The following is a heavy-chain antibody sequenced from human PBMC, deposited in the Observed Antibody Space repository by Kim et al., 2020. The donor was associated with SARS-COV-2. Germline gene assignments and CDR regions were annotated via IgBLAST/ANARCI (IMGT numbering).Heavy chain of an antibody. Sequence: GESLKISCKGSGYSFTSYWIGWVRQMPGKGLEWMGIIYPGDSDTRYSPSFQGQVTIPADKSISTAYLQWSSLKASDTAMYYCARQKSPLLWFGDKEYYFDYWGQGTLVTVSS. D-gene: IGHD3-10*01. V-gene: IGHV5-51*01. CDR3: ARQKSPLLWFGDKEYYFDY. J-gene: IGHJ4*02. CDR2: IYPGDSDT. CDR1: GYSFTSYW.